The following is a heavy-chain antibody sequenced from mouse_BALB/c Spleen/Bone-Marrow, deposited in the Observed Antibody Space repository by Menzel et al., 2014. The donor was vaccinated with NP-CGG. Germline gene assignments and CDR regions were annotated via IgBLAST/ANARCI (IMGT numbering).Heavy chain of an antibody. Sequence: VKLMESGPGLVAPSQRLSITCTVSGFSLTSYGVYWVRQPPGKGLERLGVIWAGGSTNYNSALMSRLSISKDNSKSQVFLKMNSLQTDDTAMYYCARGAYYRFFDYWGQGTTLTVSS. J-gene: IGHJ2*01. V-gene: IGHV2-9*02. CDR3: ARGAYYRFFDY. CDR1: GFSLTSYG. CDR2: IWAGGST. D-gene: IGHD2-14*01.